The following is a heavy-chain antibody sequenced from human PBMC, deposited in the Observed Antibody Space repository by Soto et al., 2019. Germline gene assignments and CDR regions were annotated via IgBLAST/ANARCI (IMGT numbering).Heavy chain of an antibody. CDR1: EFTFSSCA. J-gene: IGHJ6*02. CDR2: INDGGGDT. V-gene: IGHV3-23*01. D-gene: IGHD3-3*01. Sequence: PGGSLRLSCSASEFTFSSCAMSWVRQAPGKGLEWVSAINDGGGDTYYTNSVKGRFTISRDNSKNTLYLQMNSLRAEDTAVYYCARDNAEWTGDYYYYYGMDVWGQGTTVTVSS. CDR3: ARDNAEWTGDYYYYYGMDV.